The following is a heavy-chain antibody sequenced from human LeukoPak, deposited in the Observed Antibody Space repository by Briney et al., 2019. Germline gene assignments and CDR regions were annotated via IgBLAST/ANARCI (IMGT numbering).Heavy chain of an antibody. V-gene: IGHV4-34*01. D-gene: IGHD5-24*01. CDR3: ARGRDRSKAGDH. Sequence: SETLSLTCAVYGGSCDDYYCSWIRQPPGKGLEWIGEIHPHGIFYYNSSLTSRVTISIDTSKSQFSLRLTSVTAADTAFYYCARGRDRSKAGDHWGQGSLVTASS. CDR2: IHPHGIF. CDR1: GGSCDDYY. J-gene: IGHJ4*02.